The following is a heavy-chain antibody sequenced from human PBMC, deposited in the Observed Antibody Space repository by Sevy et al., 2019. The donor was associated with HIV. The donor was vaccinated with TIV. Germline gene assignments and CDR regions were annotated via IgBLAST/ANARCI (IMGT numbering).Heavy chain of an antibody. CDR2: ISGIGSST. V-gene: IGHV3-23*01. CDR3: AKALNPALESMIEVIFRSLKGFDV. Sequence: GGSLRHSCAASGFTFNTHAMNWVRQAPGKGLEWVSVISGIGSSTYYADSVKGRFTISRDNSKNTVYLQMNSLRADDTAVYYCAKALNPALESMIEVIFRSLKGFDVWGQGTMVTVSS. D-gene: IGHD3-22*01. J-gene: IGHJ3*01. CDR1: GFTFNTHA.